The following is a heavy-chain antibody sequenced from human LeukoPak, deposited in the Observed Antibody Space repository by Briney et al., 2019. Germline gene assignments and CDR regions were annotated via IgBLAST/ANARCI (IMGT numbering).Heavy chain of an antibody. Sequence: PGESLRLSCAASGFTFDDYAMHWVRHAPGKGLEWVSLISGDGGSTYYADSVKGRFTISRDNSKNSLYLQMNSLRTEDTALYYCAKDGETHDFWSGPLRFDPWGQGTLVTVSS. CDR1: GFTFDDYA. D-gene: IGHD3-3*01. V-gene: IGHV3-43*02. CDR3: AKDGETHDFWSGPLRFDP. J-gene: IGHJ5*02. CDR2: ISGDGGST.